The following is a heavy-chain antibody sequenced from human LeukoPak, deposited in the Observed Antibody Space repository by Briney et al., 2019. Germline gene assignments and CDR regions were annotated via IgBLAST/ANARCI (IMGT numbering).Heavy chain of an antibody. J-gene: IGHJ4*02. D-gene: IGHD4-23*01. CDR1: GYTFTSYY. V-gene: IGHV1-46*01. Sequence: VASVKVSCKASGYTFTSYYIHWVRQAPGQGLEWMGIINPRGGSTSYAQKFQGRVTMTRDTSTSTVYMELSSLRSEDTAVYYCARAASTVTHQGDYWGQGTLVTVSS. CDR2: INPRGGST. CDR3: ARAASTVTHQGDY.